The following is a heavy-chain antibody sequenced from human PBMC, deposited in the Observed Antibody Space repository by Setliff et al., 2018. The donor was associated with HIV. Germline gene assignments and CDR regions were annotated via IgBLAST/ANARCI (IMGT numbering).Heavy chain of an antibody. Sequence: SETLSLTCALYGGSFSDYYWSWIRQPPGMGLEWIGEVNRGRRTNYNSSLKSRVTISIDTSRNQFSLTVSSVTAADTAVYYCARSGLYRGYSSRRYYYMDVWGKGTTVTVSS. CDR2: VNRGRRT. J-gene: IGHJ6*03. D-gene: IGHD6-13*01. V-gene: IGHV4-34*01. CDR1: GGSFSDYY. CDR3: ARSGLYRGYSSRRYYYMDV.